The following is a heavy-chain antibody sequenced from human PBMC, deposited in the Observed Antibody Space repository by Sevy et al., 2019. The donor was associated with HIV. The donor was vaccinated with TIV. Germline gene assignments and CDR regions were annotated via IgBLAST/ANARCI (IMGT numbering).Heavy chain of an antibody. CDR2: VYYIGST. Sequence: SETLSLTCTVSGGSINNSSHYWGWIRQPPGRGLEWMGSVYYIGSTYDNPSLKSRVTMSVDTSMNQFSLKLTSVTVADTAVYYCARHVGFFDPWGQVTLVTVSS. V-gene: IGHV4-39*01. CDR1: GGSINNSSHY. CDR3: ARHVGFFDP. D-gene: IGHD2-15*01. J-gene: IGHJ5*02.